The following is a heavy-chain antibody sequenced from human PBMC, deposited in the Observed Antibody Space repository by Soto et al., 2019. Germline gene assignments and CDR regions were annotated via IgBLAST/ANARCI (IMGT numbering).Heavy chain of an antibody. CDR2: IYYSGST. Sequence: KPSETLSLTCTVSGGSICSYYWSWIRQPPGKGLEWIGYIYYSGSTNYNPSLKSRVTISVDTSKNQFSLKLSSVTAADTAVYYCAISNTRRWYWSYFDYGGQGPAVTVHS. CDR3: AISNTRRWYWSYFDY. J-gene: IGHJ4*02. D-gene: IGHD2-8*02. CDR1: GGSICSYY. V-gene: IGHV4-59*01.